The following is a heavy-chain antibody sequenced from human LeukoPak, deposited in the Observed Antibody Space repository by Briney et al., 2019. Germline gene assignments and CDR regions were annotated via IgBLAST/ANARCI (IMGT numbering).Heavy chain of an antibody. V-gene: IGHV3-9*03. Sequence: GGSLSLSCAAPGLTFDDYAMTWVRQAPGKGLEWVSGISWNSGSIGYADSVKGRFTISRDNAKNSLYLQMNSLRAEDMALYYCAKGLGYCSSTSCHGYFDLWGRGTLVTVSS. J-gene: IGHJ2*01. CDR1: GLTFDDYA. D-gene: IGHD2-2*01. CDR3: AKGLGYCSSTSCHGYFDL. CDR2: ISWNSGSI.